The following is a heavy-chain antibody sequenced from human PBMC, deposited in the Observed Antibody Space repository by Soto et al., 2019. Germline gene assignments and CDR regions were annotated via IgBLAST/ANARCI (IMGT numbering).Heavy chain of an antibody. J-gene: IGHJ6*02. CDR2: ISYSGST. D-gene: IGHD4-17*01. Sequence: SETLFLTCTVSGGSISSGNYFWSCIRQHPGKGLEWIGYISYSGSTYYNPSLKSRVTISVDTSKNQFSLKLRSVTAADTAVYSRAKEDSTEGGMDVWGQGTTVSGSS. CDR3: AKEDSTEGGMDV. V-gene: IGHV4-31*03. CDR1: GGSISSGNYF.